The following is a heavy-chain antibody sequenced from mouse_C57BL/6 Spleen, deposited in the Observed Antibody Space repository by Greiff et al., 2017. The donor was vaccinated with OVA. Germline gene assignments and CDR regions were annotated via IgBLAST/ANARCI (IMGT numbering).Heavy chain of an antibody. CDR3: TYITTVVADWYFDV. D-gene: IGHD1-1*01. V-gene: IGHV1-5*01. CDR1: GYTFTSYW. CDR2: IYPGNSDT. Sequence: EVKLVESGTVLARPGASVKMSCKTSGYTFTSYWMHWVKQRPGQGLEWIGAIYPGNSDTSYNQKFKGKAKLTAVTSASTAYMELSSLTNEDSAVYYCTYITTVVADWYFDVWGTGTTVTVSS. J-gene: IGHJ1*03.